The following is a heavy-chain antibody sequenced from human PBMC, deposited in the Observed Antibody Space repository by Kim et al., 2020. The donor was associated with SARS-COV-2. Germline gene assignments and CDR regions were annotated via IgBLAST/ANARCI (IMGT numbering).Heavy chain of an antibody. Sequence: YADSVKCRFSISRDNSKNTLYRQMNGLRAEDTSGYYCAKDEDIVATILDYWGQGTLVTVSS. D-gene: IGHD5-12*01. CDR3: AKDEDIVATILDY. J-gene: IGHJ4*02. V-gene: IGHV3-23*01.